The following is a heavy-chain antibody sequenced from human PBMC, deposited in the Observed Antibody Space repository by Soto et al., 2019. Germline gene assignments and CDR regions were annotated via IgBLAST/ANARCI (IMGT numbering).Heavy chain of an antibody. CDR1: GGSISSGGYY. CDR3: ARGYCSGGSCYAPPPY. Sequence: QVQLQESGPGLVKPSQTLSLTCTVSGGSISSGGYYWSWIRQHPGKGLEWIGYIYYSGSTYYNPSLESRVTISVDTSKNQFSLKLSSVTAADTAVYYCARGYCSGGSCYAPPPYWGQGTLVTVSS. D-gene: IGHD2-15*01. V-gene: IGHV4-31*03. J-gene: IGHJ4*02. CDR2: IYYSGST.